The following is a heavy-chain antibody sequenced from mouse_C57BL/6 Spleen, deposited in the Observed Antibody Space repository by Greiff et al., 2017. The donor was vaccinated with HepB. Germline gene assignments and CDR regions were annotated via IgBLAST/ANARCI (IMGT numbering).Heavy chain of an antibody. Sequence: QVQLKQSGAELAKPGASVKLSCKASGYTFTSYWMHWVKQRPGQGLEWIGYINPSSGYTKYNQKFKDKATLTADKSSSTAYMQLSSLTYEDSAVYYCARLGITTVVAPYYFDYWGQGTTLTVSS. D-gene: IGHD1-1*01. CDR2: INPSSGYT. V-gene: IGHV1-7*01. J-gene: IGHJ2*01. CDR3: ARLGITTVVAPYYFDY. CDR1: GYTFTSYW.